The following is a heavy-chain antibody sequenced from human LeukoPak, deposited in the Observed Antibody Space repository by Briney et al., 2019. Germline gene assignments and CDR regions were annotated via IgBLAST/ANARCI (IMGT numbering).Heavy chain of an antibody. CDR3: ARHPTFYYGSGSYSSHYYYMDV. V-gene: IGHV4-4*09. J-gene: IGHJ6*03. CDR2: IHTNGNT. Sequence: PSETLSLTCTVSGGSISSHYWSWIRHSPGKGLEWIGYIHTNGNTNCKPSLKSRVILSQDTSKNQLSLKLGSVTATDTAVYYCARHPTFYYGSGSYSSHYYYMDVWGKGTTVTVSS. CDR1: GGSISSHY. D-gene: IGHD3-10*01.